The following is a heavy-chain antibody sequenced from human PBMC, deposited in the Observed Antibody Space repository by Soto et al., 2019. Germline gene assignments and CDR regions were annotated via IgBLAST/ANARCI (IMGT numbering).Heavy chain of an antibody. CDR3: TTIACRAHGIDV. Sequence: ASETLSLTCSVSGYSVSSSDYYWAWIRQPPGKGLEWIGSMLYSGLTYYNPSLKSRVTLSVDTSKNQFSVRLNSVTASDTAVYYCTTIACRAHGIDVWGQGTTVTVSS. J-gene: IGHJ6*02. V-gene: IGHV4-39*01. CDR2: MLYSGLT. CDR1: GYSVSSSDYY. D-gene: IGHD6-13*01.